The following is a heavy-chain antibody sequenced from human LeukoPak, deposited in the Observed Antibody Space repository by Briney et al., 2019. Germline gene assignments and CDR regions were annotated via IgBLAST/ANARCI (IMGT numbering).Heavy chain of an antibody. J-gene: IGHJ4*02. Sequence: PGGSLRLSCAASGFTFSSYWMSWVRQAPGKGLEWVANIKQDGSEKYYVDSVKGRFTISRDNAKNSVYLQMNSLRAEDTAVYYCARHLSGVTGYTYGRGIDYWGQGTLVTVSS. CDR2: IKQDGSEK. CDR3: ARHLSGVTGYTYGRGIDY. V-gene: IGHV3-7*01. D-gene: IGHD5-18*01. CDR1: GFTFSSYW.